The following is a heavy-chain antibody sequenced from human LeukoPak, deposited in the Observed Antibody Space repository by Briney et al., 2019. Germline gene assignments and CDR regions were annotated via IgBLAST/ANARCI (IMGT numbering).Heavy chain of an antibody. CDR1: GFTFSSYW. J-gene: IGHJ4*02. D-gene: IGHD5-12*01. CDR2: INSDGSSI. Sequence: RGSLRLSCAASGFTFSSYWMHWVRQAPGKGLVWVSRINSDGSSITYADSVKGRFTISRDNAKNTLYLQMNSLRVEDTAVYYCAREGRVSGYDFDCWGQGTLVTVSS. V-gene: IGHV3-74*03. CDR3: AREGRVSGYDFDC.